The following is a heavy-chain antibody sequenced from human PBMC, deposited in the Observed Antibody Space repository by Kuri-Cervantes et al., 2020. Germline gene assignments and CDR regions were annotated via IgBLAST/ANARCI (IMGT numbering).Heavy chain of an antibody. J-gene: IGHJ3*02. D-gene: IGHD5-24*01. Sequence: GESLKISCAASGFTCSNYDMHWVRQVRRQGLEWVSSMATGGDTYYQASVRGRFAVSREDATNSFYLHMNSLRDGDTAIYYCVREGRVGHIDAFDIWGRGTMVTVSS. CDR1: GFTCSNYD. CDR3: VREGRVGHIDAFDI. CDR2: MATGGDT. V-gene: IGHV3-13*01.